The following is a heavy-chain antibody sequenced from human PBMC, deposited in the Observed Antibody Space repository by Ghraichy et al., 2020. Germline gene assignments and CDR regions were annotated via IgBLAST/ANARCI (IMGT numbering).Heavy chain of an antibody. Sequence: GSLRLSCAASGFTFSSYAMSWVRQAPGKGLEWVSAISGSGGSTYYADSVKGRFTISRDNSKNTLYLQMNSLRAEDTAVYYCASPLGGKGAFDIWGQGTMVTVSS. CDR1: GFTFSSYA. CDR3: ASPLGGKGAFDI. CDR2: ISGSGGST. D-gene: IGHD3-16*01. V-gene: IGHV3-23*01. J-gene: IGHJ3*02.